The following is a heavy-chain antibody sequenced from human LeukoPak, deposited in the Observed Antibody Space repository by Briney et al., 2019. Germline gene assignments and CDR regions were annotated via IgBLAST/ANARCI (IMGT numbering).Heavy chain of an antibody. J-gene: IGHJ4*02. D-gene: IGHD3-10*01. V-gene: IGHV1-2*02. CDR3: ARTPWFGELLFYYFDY. Sequence: GASVKVSCKASGYTFTGYYMHWVRQAPGQGLEWMGWINPNSGGTNYAQKFQGRVTMTRDTSTSTVYMELSSLRSEDTAVYYCARTPWFGELLFYYFDYWGQGTLVTVSS. CDR1: GYTFTGYY. CDR2: INPNSGGT.